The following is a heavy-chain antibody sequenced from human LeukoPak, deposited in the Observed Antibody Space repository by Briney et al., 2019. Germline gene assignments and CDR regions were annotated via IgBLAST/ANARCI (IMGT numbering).Heavy chain of an antibody. CDR1: GFTFDDYA. CDR2: ISWNSGSI. D-gene: IGHD3-10*01. CDR3: ARGGSDAFDI. J-gene: IGHJ3*02. Sequence: PGRSLRLSCAASGFTFDDYAMHWVRQAPGKGLEWVSGISWNSGSIGYADSVKGRFTISRDNAKNSLYLQMNSLRAEDTAVYFCARGGSDAFDIWGQGTMVTVSS. V-gene: IGHV3-9*01.